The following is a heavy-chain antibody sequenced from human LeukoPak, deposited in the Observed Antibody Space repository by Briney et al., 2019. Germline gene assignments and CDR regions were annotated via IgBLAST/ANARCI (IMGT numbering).Heavy chain of an antibody. CDR3: ARGSSPSYPLDY. J-gene: IGHJ4*02. Sequence: PSETLSLTCTVSGGSISSTSYYWGCIRQPPGKGLEWIGSIYYSGTTYINPSLKSRVTMSLDTSKNQFSLRLSSVAAADTAVYYCARGSSPSYPLDYWGPGNLLTVSS. CDR2: IYYSGTT. CDR1: GGSISSTSYY. V-gene: IGHV4-39*01. D-gene: IGHD2-2*01.